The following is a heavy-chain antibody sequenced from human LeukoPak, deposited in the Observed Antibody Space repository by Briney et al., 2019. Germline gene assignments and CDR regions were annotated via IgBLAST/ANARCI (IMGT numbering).Heavy chain of an antibody. V-gene: IGHV4-39*07. Sequence: SETLSLTCTVSGGSIISYYWSWIRQPPGKGLEWIGSIYYSGSTYYNPSLKSRVTISVDTSKNQFSLKLSSVTAADTAVYYCARPSRFLESYYFDYWGQGTLVTVSS. J-gene: IGHJ4*02. CDR1: GGSIISYY. CDR2: IYYSGST. CDR3: ARPSRFLESYYFDY. D-gene: IGHD3-3*01.